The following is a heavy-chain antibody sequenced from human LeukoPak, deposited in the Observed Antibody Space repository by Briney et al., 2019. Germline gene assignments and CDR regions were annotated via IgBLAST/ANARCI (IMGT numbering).Heavy chain of an antibody. D-gene: IGHD2-2*01. CDR3: AKDRSCSGSSCNVGS. J-gene: IGHJ3*01. Sequence: PGGSLRLSCAASGFTFSSYGMHWVRQAPGKGLEWVAVISYDGSNKYYADSVKGRFTISRDNSKNTLFLQMNGLRAEDTAVYYCAKDRSCSGSSCNVGSWGQGTMVTVSS. CDR1: GFTFSSYG. V-gene: IGHV3-30*18. CDR2: ISYDGSNK.